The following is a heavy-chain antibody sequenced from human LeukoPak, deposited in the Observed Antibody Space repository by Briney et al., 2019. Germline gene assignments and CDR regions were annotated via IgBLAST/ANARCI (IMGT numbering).Heavy chain of an antibody. CDR3: AILGIAVAGTDAFDI. CDR2: INPSGGST. J-gene: IGHJ3*02. Sequence: ASVKVSCKASGYTFTSYYMHWVRQAPGQGLEWMGIINPSGGSTSYAQKFQGRVTMTRDTSTSTVYMELSSLRSEDTAVYYCAILGIAVAGTDAFDIWGQGTMVTVSS. CDR1: GYTFTSYY. D-gene: IGHD6-19*01. V-gene: IGHV1-46*01.